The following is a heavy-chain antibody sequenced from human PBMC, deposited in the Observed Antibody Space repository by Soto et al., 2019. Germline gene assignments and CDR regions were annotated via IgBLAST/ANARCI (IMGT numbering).Heavy chain of an antibody. CDR1: GGSFSGYY. J-gene: IGHJ6*02. Sequence: PSETLSLTCAVYGGSFSGYYWSWIRQPPGKGLEWIGEINHSGSTNYNPSLKSRVTISVDTSKNQFYLKLSSVTAADTAVYYCARADCTSCQDSGMDVWGQGTTVTISS. CDR2: INHSGST. V-gene: IGHV4-34*01. CDR3: ARADCTSCQDSGMDV. D-gene: IGHD2-2*01.